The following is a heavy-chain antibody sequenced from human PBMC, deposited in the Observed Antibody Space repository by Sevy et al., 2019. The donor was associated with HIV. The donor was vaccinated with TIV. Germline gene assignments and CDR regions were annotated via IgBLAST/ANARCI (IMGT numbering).Heavy chain of an antibody. CDR3: AKALHYDCSPVGFDH. J-gene: IGHJ4*02. Sequence: GGSLRLSCAASGFTFDDYAMHWVRQAPGKGLEWVSGISWNSGSIGYADSVKGRFTISRDNAKNSLYLQMNSLRAEDTALYYCAKALHYDCSPVGFDHWGQGTLVTVSS. CDR2: ISWNSGSI. CDR1: GFTFDDYA. V-gene: IGHV3-9*01. D-gene: IGHD3-22*01.